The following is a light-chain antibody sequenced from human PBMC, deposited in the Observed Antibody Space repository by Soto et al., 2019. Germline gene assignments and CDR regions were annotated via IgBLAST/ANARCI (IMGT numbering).Light chain of an antibody. CDR2: SNN. V-gene: IGLV1-44*01. CDR3: ATGDDSGV. J-gene: IGLJ2*01. Sequence: QSVLTQPPSASGTPGQRVTISCSGSSSNIGSNTVNWYHQVPGTAPKLLIYSNNQRPSGVPDRFSGSKSGTSVSLAISGLQSEDEADYYCATGDDSGVFGGGTKLTVL. CDR1: SSNIGSNT.